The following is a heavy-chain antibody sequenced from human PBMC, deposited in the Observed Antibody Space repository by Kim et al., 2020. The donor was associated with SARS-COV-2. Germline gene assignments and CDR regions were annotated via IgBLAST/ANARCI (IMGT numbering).Heavy chain of an antibody. V-gene: IGHV4-39*01. J-gene: IGHJ5*02. CDR1: GGSISSSNYY. CDR3: AKHSSSYNWFDP. CDR2: SYYSGST. Sequence: SETLSLTCTVSGGSISSSNYYWGWIRQPPGKGLEWIGSSYYSGSTYYNLSLKSRVTISVDTSKNQFSLKLISVTAADTAVYYCAKHSSSYNWFDPWGQGTLVTVSS. D-gene: IGHD6-13*01.